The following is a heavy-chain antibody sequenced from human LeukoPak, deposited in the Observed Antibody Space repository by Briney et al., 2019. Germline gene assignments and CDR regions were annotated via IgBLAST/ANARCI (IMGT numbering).Heavy chain of an antibody. CDR3: AREYNYYDSSGWDAFEI. D-gene: IGHD3-22*01. Sequence: PSETLSLTCTVSGGSISTYYWNWIRQPPGKGLESIGYIYYSGSTNYNPSLTGRVTISVDTSKNQFSLKLSSVTAADTAVYYCAREYNYYDSSGWDAFEIWGQGIMVTVSS. V-gene: IGHV4-59*01. CDR2: IYYSGST. J-gene: IGHJ3*02. CDR1: GGSISTYY.